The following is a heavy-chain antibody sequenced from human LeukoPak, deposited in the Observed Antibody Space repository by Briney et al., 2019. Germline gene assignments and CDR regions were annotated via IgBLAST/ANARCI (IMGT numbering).Heavy chain of an antibody. Sequence: PSETLSLTCTVSGDSISSSSYYWGWIRQPPGKGLEWIGYIYYSGSTNYNPSLKSRVTISVDTSKNQFSLKLSSVTAADTAVYYCARGPYSSSWYEYYFDYWGQGTLVTVSS. CDR3: ARGPYSSSWYEYYFDY. V-gene: IGHV4-61*05. D-gene: IGHD6-13*01. CDR1: GDSISSSSYY. J-gene: IGHJ4*02. CDR2: IYYSGST.